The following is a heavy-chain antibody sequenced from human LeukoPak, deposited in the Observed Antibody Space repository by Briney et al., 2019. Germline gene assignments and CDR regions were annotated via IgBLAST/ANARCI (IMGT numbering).Heavy chain of an antibody. J-gene: IGHJ4*02. V-gene: IGHV3-21*01. D-gene: IGHD1-20*01. CDR1: GFTFSRYW. CDR2: ISTSSTYI. Sequence: GGSLRLSCGASGFTFSRYWMSWVRQAPGKGLEWVSSISTSSTYIYYADSVKGRFTISRDNAKNSLYLQMNSLRAEDTAVYYCARDPPFIIGTTFFDYWGQGTLVTVSS. CDR3: ARDPPFIIGTTFFDY.